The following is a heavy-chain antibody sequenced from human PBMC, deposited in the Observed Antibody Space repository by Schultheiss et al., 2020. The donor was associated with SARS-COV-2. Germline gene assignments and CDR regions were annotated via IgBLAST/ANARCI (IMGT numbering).Heavy chain of an antibody. CDR3: ARAQWLRGDFDY. CDR2: TYYRSRWYN. CDR1: GDSVSSNSVT. D-gene: IGHD5-12*01. J-gene: IGHJ4*02. Sequence: SQTLSLTCAISGDSVSSNSVTWNWIRQSPSRGLEWLGRTYYRSRWYNDYAVSVRSRISVSPDTSQNQFSLQLNSVTAADTAVYYCARAQWLRGDFDYWGQGALVTVSS. V-gene: IGHV6-1*01.